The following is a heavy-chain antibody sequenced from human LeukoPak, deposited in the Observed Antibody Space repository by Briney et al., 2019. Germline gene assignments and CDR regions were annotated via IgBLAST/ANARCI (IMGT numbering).Heavy chain of an antibody. CDR3: ARDLEAGTTYHGAFDI. J-gene: IGHJ3*02. V-gene: IGHV1-2*02. CDR2: INPNSGGT. Sequence: ASVKVSCKASGYTFTGYYMHWVRQAPGQGLEWMGWINPNSGGTNYAQKFQGRVTMTRDTSISTAYMELSSLRSEDTAVYYCARDLEAGTTYHGAFDIWGQGTMVTVSS. CDR1: GYTFTGYY. D-gene: IGHD1-1*01.